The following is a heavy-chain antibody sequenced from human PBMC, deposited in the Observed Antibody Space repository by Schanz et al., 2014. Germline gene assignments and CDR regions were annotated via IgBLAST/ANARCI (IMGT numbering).Heavy chain of an antibody. Sequence: QLVQSGSEFRKPGASVKVSCKASGYIFSSYAIHWVRQAPGQGLEWMGWISPNSGDTHSAQKFQGRVTLTSDTSISTAFMELSGLTSDDTATYFCARARYTGYDCSGYWGQGTLLIVSS. J-gene: IGHJ4*02. CDR3: ARARYTGYDCSGY. V-gene: IGHV1-2*02. D-gene: IGHD5-12*01. CDR1: GYIFSSYA. CDR2: ISPNSGDT.